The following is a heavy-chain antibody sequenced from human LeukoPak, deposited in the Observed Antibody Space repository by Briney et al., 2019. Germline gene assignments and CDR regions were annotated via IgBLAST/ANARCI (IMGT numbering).Heavy chain of an antibody. Sequence: GGSLRLSCAASGFTFSSYAMSWVRQAPGKGLEWDSGISGSGGSTYYADSVEGRFTISRDNSKNTLYLQMNSLRAEDTAIYYCAKGGSYYYYYYMDVWGKGTTVTVSS. CDR3: AKGGSYYYYYYMDV. CDR2: ISGSGGST. J-gene: IGHJ6*03. V-gene: IGHV3-23*01. D-gene: IGHD5-18*01. CDR1: GFTFSSYA.